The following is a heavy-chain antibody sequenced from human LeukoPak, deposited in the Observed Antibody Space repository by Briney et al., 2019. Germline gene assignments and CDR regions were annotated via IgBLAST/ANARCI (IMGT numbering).Heavy chain of an antibody. CDR3: ASQGGAMGGHDGWIDY. D-gene: IGHD1-1*01. CDR1: GSTFNKYS. Sequence: GGSLRLSCAASGSTFNKYSMNWVRQAPGKGLEWVSSIGDASTYIFYADSVKGRFTISRDNAKNSLYLQMNSLRAEDTAVYYCASQGGAMGGHDGWIDYWGQGTLVTVSS. J-gene: IGHJ4*02. CDR2: IGDASTYI. V-gene: IGHV3-21*01.